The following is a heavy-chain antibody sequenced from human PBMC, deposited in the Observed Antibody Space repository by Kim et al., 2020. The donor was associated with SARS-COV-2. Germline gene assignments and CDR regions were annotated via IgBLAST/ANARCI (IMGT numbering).Heavy chain of an antibody. J-gene: IGHJ4*02. CDR3: AKDRLGYSSGWYTGLDY. Sequence: KGRFTISRDNTKNTLYLQMNSLRAEDTAVYYCAKDRLGYSSGWYTGLDYWGQGTLVTVSS. D-gene: IGHD6-19*01. V-gene: IGHV3-33*06.